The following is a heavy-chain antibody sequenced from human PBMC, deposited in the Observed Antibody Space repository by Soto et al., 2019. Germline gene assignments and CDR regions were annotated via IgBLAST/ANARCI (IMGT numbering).Heavy chain of an antibody. V-gene: IGHV1-46*03. CDR3: ASSSGSYYNPSYYYYYMDV. CDR1: GYTFTSYY. D-gene: IGHD3-10*01. Sequence: ASVKVSCKASGYTFTSYYMHWVRQAPGQGLEWMGIINPSGGSTSYAQKFQGRVTMTRDTSTSTVYMELSSLRSEDTAVYYCASSSGSYYNPSYYYYYMDVWGKGTTVTVSS. CDR2: INPSGGST. J-gene: IGHJ6*03.